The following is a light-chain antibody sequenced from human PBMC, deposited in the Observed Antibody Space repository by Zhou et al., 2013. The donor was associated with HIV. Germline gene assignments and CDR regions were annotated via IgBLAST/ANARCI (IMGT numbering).Light chain of an antibody. J-gene: IGKJ2*01. CDR2: DTS. CDR1: QSVISNY. V-gene: IGKV3D-20*01. CDR3: QQFET. Sequence: EIVLTQSPATMSLSPGERATLSCGASQSVISNYLAWYQQKPGRAPRLLLYDTSKRATGTPDRFGGGGSGTDFTLTISRLQPEDFAVYYCQQFETFGQGTKLEI.